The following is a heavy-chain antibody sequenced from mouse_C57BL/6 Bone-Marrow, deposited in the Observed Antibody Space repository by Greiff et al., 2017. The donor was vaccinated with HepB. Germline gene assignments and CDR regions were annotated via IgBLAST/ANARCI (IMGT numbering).Heavy chain of an antibody. Sequence: EVKLVESGAELVRPGASVKLSCTASGFNIKDYYMHWVKQRPEQGLEWIGRIDPEDGDTEYAPKFQGKATMTADTSPNTAYLQLSSLTSEDTAVYYCTPIYYDPTGYFDVWGTGTTVTVSS. CDR3: TPIYYDPTGYFDV. V-gene: IGHV14-1*01. J-gene: IGHJ1*03. CDR1: GFNIKDYY. D-gene: IGHD2-4*01. CDR2: IDPEDGDT.